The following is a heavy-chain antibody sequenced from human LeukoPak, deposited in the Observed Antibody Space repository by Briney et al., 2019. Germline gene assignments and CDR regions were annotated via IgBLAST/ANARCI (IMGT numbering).Heavy chain of an antibody. J-gene: IGHJ6*03. CDR2: IIPIFGTA. Sequence: ASVKVSCKASGGTFSSYAISWVRQAPGQGLEWMGGIIPIFGTANYAQKFQGRVTITADESTSTAYMELSSLRSEDTAVYYCAREIMGGITMVRGVINSPRSKYYYYYYMDVWGKGTTVTVSS. D-gene: IGHD3-10*01. CDR1: GGTFSSYA. CDR3: AREIMGGITMVRGVINSPRSKYYYYYYMDV. V-gene: IGHV1-69*13.